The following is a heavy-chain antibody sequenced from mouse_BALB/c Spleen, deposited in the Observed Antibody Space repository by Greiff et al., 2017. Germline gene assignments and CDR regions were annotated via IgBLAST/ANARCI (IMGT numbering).Heavy chain of an antibody. V-gene: IGHV2-5-1*01. D-gene: IGHD1-1*01. J-gene: IGHJ3*01. CDR3: AINYYGSSEGLFAY. CDR2: IWRGGST. Sequence: VKLQESGPSLVQPSQSLSITCTVSGFSLTSYGVHWVRQSPGKGLEWLGVIWRGGSTDYNAAFMSRLSITKDNSKSQVFFKMNSLQADDTAIYYCAINYYGSSEGLFAYWGQGTLVTVSA. CDR1: GFSLTSYG.